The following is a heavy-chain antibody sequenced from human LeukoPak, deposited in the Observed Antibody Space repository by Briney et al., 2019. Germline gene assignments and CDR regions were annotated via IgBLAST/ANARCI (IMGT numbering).Heavy chain of an antibody. D-gene: IGHD2-15*01. Sequence: GGSLRLSCAASGFTFSSYGMHWVRQAPGKGLEWVAVIWYDGSNKYYADSVKGRFTISRDNSKNTLYLQMNSLRAEGTAVYYCARSRCSGGSCNFDYWGQGTLVTVSS. CDR2: IWYDGSNK. V-gene: IGHV3-33*01. CDR3: ARSRCSGGSCNFDY. CDR1: GFTFSSYG. J-gene: IGHJ4*02.